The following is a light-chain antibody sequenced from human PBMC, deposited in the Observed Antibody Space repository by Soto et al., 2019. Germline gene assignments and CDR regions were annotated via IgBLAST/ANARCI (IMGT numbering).Light chain of an antibody. CDR3: QQYDKCPPT. Sequence: EIVLTQSPATLSLSPGERATLSCRASQSVSSILAWYQQKPGQAPRLLIYDASTRATGIPARFSGSGSGTEFTLTISSLQSEDFAAYYCQQYDKCPPTFGQGTKVDIK. CDR2: DAS. V-gene: IGKV3-15*01. CDR1: QSVSSI. J-gene: IGKJ1*01.